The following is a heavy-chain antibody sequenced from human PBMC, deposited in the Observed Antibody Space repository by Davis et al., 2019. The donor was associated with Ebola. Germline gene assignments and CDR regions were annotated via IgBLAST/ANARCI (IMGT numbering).Heavy chain of an antibody. J-gene: IGHJ5*02. Sequence: ASVKVSCKAPGYTFTGYYMHWVRQAPGQGLEWMGWINPNSGGTNYAQKFQGRVTMTRDTSISTAYMELSRLRSDDTAVYYCARDRPAAIRSANWFDPWGQGTLVTVSS. V-gene: IGHV1-2*02. CDR2: INPNSGGT. D-gene: IGHD2-2*02. CDR3: ARDRPAAIRSANWFDP. CDR1: GYTFTGYY.